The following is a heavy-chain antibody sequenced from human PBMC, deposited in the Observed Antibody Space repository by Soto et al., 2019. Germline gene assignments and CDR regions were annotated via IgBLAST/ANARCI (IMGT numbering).Heavy chain of an antibody. CDR2: ISAYNGNT. D-gene: IGHD2-2*01. V-gene: IGHV1-18*01. CDR1: GYTFTSYG. CDR3: ARPSRGPVPADDYYYYMDV. Sequence: QVQLVQSGAEVKKPGASVKVSYKASGYTFTSYGISWVRQAPGQGLEWMGWISAYNGNTNYAQKLQGRVTMTTDTSTSTAYMELRSLRSDDTAVYYCARPSRGPVPADDYYYYMDVWGKGTTVTVSS. J-gene: IGHJ6*03.